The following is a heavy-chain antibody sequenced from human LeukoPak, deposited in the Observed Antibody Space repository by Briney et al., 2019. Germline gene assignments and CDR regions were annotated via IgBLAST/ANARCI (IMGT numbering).Heavy chain of an antibody. CDR3: ARSLIVVVPAARIGWFDP. J-gene: IGHJ5*02. V-gene: IGHV1-18*01. Sequence: GASLKVSCKASGYTFTSYGISWVRQAPGQGLEWMGWISAYNGNTNYAQKLQGRVTMTTDTSTSTAYMELRSLRSDDTAVYYCARSLIVVVPAARIGWFDPWGQGTLVTVSS. CDR2: ISAYNGNT. CDR1: GYTFTSYG. D-gene: IGHD2-2*01.